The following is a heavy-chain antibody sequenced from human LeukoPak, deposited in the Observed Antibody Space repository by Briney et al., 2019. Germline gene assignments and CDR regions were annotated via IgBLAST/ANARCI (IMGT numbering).Heavy chain of an antibody. D-gene: IGHD3-22*01. V-gene: IGHV4-4*02. J-gene: IGHJ4*02. CDR2: IYYSGST. CDR3: ARSSESYDSSGYYSYYFDY. Sequence: NPSGTLSLTCAVSGGSISSSNWWSWVRQPPGKGLEWIGYIYYSGSTNYNPSLKSRVTISVDTSKSQFSLKLSSVTAADTAVYYCARSSESYDSSGYYSYYFDYWGQGTLVTVSS. CDR1: GGSISSSNW.